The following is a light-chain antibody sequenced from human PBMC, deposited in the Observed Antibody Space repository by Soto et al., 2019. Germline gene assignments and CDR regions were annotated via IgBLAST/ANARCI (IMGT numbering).Light chain of an antibody. V-gene: IGLV2-23*01. CDR1: SSDVGSYNL. CDR2: EDS. CDR3: CSYAGSSTYV. Sequence: QSALTQPASVSGSPGQSITISCTGTSSDVGSYNLVSWYQQYPGTAPKLMIYEDSKRPLGVSNRFSGSKSGNTASLTISGLQTEDEADYYCCSYAGSSTYVFGTGTKLTVL. J-gene: IGLJ1*01.